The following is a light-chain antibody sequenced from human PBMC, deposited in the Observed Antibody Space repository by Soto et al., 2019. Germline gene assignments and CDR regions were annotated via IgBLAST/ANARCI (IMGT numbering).Light chain of an antibody. Sequence: QSVLTQPPSVSAAPGQKVTISCSGSNSNIGDNYVSWYQQLPGTAPRLLIYDNNKRPSGIPDRFSGSKSGTSATLGITGLQPCEEADEYCGTWDDSISAKWVFGGGTKVTVL. CDR1: NSNIGDNY. CDR3: GTWDDSISAKWV. CDR2: DNN. V-gene: IGLV1-51*01. J-gene: IGLJ3*02.